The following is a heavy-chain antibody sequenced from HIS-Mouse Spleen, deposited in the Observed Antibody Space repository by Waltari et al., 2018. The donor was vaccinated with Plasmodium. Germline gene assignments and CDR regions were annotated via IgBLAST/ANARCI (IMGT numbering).Heavy chain of an antibody. Sequence: QVQLQESGPGLVKPSETLSLTCTVSGGSISSYYWSWIRQPPGKGRGWIGYIYYSGTTNNTPSLKSRVTRSVDTSKNQFSLKRSSVTAADTAVYYCARGLGWLGDYWGQGTLVTVSS. CDR1: GGSISSYY. CDR3: ARGLGWLGDY. D-gene: IGHD5-12*01. J-gene: IGHJ4*02. V-gene: IGHV4-59*01. CDR2: IYYSGTT.